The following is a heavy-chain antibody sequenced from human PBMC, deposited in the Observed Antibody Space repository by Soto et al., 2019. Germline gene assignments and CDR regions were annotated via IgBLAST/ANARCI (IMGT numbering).Heavy chain of an antibody. J-gene: IGHJ4*02. V-gene: IGHV3-23*01. D-gene: IGHD3-22*01. Sequence: EVQLLESGGNLVQPGGSLSLSCAASGFSFGSYAMNWVRQAPGKGLEWVSSISGNGGTTYSADSVKGRFTISRDNSKNTLYLQMKSLRVDDTAVYYCAKYHSYYYYSLGYYYFDYWGQGTLVTVSS. CDR1: GFSFGSYA. CDR3: AKYHSYYYYSLGYYYFDY. CDR2: ISGNGGTT.